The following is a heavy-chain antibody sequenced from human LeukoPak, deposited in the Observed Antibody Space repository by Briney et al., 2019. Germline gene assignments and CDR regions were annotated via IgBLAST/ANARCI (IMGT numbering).Heavy chain of an antibody. D-gene: IGHD2-2*01. CDR3: ARGYRTIDY. CDR1: GFSFSSHW. Sequence: GSLRLSCAASGFSFSSHWMHWVRQAPGKGLVWVSRIKSDGTTTWYADSVKGRFTISRDNAKNTLSMQMNSLRAEDTAVYYCARGYRTIDYWGQGTLVTVSS. CDR2: IKSDGTTT. J-gene: IGHJ4*02. V-gene: IGHV3-74*01.